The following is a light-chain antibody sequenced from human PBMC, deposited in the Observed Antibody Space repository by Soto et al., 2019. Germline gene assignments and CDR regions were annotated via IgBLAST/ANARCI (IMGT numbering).Light chain of an antibody. J-gene: IGKJ1*01. CDR2: DAS. CDR3: QQYNNWPPWT. V-gene: IGKV3-15*01. Sequence: EIVMTQSPVTLSVSPGESATLSCRASQSVRSNLAWYQQKPGQAPRLLMYDASTRATGIPARFSGSGSGTEFTLTISSLQSEDFAVYYCQQYNNWPPWTFGQGTKVDIK. CDR1: QSVRSN.